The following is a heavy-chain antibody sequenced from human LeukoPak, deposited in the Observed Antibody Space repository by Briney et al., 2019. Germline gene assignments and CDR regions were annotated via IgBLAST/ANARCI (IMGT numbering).Heavy chain of an antibody. CDR1: GGSISISSHY. J-gene: IGHJ5*02. CDR2: IYYSGST. V-gene: IGHV4-39*01. CDR3: ARRPRAGWFDP. Sequence: SETLSLTCTVSGGSISISSHYWVWIRQPPGKGLEWIGSIYYSGSTYYNPSLKSRVTISVDTSKNQFSLKLSSVTAADTAVYYCARRPRAGWFDPWGQGTLVTVSS.